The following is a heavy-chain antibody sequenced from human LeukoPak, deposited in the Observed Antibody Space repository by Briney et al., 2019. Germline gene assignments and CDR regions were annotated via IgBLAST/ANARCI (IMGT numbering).Heavy chain of an antibody. CDR1: GFTFSSFE. D-gene: IGHD3-10*01. J-gene: IGHJ4*02. CDR3: ARGEYGSGSYHIDY. V-gene: IGHV3-48*03. CDR2: ISISGSTI. Sequence: GGSLRLSCAASGFTFSSFEMNWVRQAPGKGLEWVSYISISGSTIYYADSVKGRFTISRDNAKNSLYLQMNSLRAEDTAVYYCARGEYGSGSYHIDYWGQGTLVTVSS.